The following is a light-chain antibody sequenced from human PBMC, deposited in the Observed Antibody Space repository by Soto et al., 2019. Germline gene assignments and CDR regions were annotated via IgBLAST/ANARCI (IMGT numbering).Light chain of an antibody. CDR2: AAS. CDR3: QQYAGSPGFT. V-gene: IGKV3-20*01. CDR1: QSVRSNS. J-gene: IGKJ3*01. Sequence: EIVLTQSPGTLSLSPGERAALSCRASQSVRSNSLAWYQQKPGQAPRLLIYAASSRATGIPDGLSGSGSGKDVTLTISGLEPEDFAVYYCQQYAGSPGFTFGPGTKVDIK.